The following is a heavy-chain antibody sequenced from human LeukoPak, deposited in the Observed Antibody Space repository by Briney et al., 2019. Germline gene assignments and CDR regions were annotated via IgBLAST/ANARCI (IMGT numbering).Heavy chain of an antibody. CDR2: IIPIFGTA. CDR3: ARETYDLWSGHGNSWFDP. Sequence: SVKVSCKASGGTFSSYAISWVRQAPGQGLEWMGGIIPIFGTANYAQKFQGRVTITADESTSTAYMELSSLRSEDTAVYYCARETYDLWSGHGNSWFDPWGQGTLVTVSS. V-gene: IGHV1-69*01. CDR1: GGTFSSYA. D-gene: IGHD3-3*01. J-gene: IGHJ5*02.